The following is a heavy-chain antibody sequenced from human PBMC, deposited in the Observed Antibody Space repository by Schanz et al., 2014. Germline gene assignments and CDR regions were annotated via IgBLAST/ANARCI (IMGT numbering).Heavy chain of an antibody. V-gene: IGHV3-66*01. D-gene: IGHD7-27*01. CDR3: VRDYNWGFDN. CDR1: GFSISDHT. CDR2: TYLGGNT. J-gene: IGHJ4*02. Sequence: EVQLVESGGGLVQPGGSLRLSCAASGFSISDHTMRWDRQAPGRGLEPVSVTYLGGNTDYADSVKGRFTISRDDSKNTLHLQMNSLSSEDTAIYCCVRDYNWGFDNWGQGTLVTVSS.